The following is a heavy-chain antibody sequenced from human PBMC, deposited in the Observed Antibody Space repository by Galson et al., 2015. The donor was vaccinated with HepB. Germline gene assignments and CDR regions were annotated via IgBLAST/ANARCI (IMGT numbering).Heavy chain of an antibody. J-gene: IGHJ6*02. CDR2: IIPIFGTA. V-gene: IGHV1-69*06. CDR3: ARVGGVVVPAAITYYYHGMHF. CDR1: GGTFSSYA. Sequence: SVKVSCKASGGTFSSYAISWVRQAPGQGLEWMGGIIPIFGTANYAQKFQGRVTITADKSTSTAYMELSSLRSEDTAVYYCARVGGVVVPAAITYYYHGMHFWGQGTTVTVSS. D-gene: IGHD2-2*02.